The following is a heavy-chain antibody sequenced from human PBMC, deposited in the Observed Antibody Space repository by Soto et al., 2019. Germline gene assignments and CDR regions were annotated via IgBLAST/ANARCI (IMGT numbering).Heavy chain of an antibody. Sequence: QMQLVQSGPEVKKPGTSVKVSCKASGFTFTSSAVQWVRQARGQRLEWIGWIVVGSGNTNYAQKFQERVTITRDMSTSTAYMELSSLRSEDTAVYYCAAASNYYDSSGLPNDYWGQGTLVTVSS. V-gene: IGHV1-58*01. CDR1: GFTFTSSA. CDR2: IVVGSGNT. D-gene: IGHD3-22*01. CDR3: AAASNYYDSSGLPNDY. J-gene: IGHJ4*02.